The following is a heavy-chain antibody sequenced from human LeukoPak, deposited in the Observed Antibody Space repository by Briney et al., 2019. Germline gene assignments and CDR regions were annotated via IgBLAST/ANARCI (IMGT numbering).Heavy chain of an antibody. D-gene: IGHD3-22*01. Sequence: GGSLRLSCAAFGFTFSSYGMHWVRQAPGKGLEWVAVISYDGSNKYYADSVKGRFTISRDNSKNTLYLQMNSLRAEDTAVYYCANSGYYDSSGYSPYYGMDVWGQGTTVTVSS. CDR1: GFTFSSYG. V-gene: IGHV3-30*18. J-gene: IGHJ6*02. CDR2: ISYDGSNK. CDR3: ANSGYYDSSGYSPYYGMDV.